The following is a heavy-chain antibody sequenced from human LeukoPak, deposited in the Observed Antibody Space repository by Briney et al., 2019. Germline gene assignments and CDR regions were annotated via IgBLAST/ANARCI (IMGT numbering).Heavy chain of an antibody. V-gene: IGHV4-34*01. D-gene: IGHD3-16*01. Sequence: SETLSLTCAVYGGFFSGYYWSWIRQPPGKGLEWIGEINHSGSTNYNPSLKRRVTISVDTSKNQVSLKMSSVTAADTAVYYCATKRGGIDSWGPGTLVTVSS. CDR3: ATKRGGIDS. CDR2: INHSGST. CDR1: GGFFSGYY. J-gene: IGHJ4*02.